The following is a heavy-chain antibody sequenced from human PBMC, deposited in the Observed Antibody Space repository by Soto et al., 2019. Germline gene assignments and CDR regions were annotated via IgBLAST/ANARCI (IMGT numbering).Heavy chain of an antibody. J-gene: IGHJ1*01. CDR2: IWYDGSNK. Sequence: GGSLRLSCAASGFTFSSYGMHWVRQAPGKGLEWVAVIWYDGSNKYYADSVKGRFTISRDNSKNTLYLQMNSLRAEDTAVYYCARVSCSGGSCYYRAEYFQHWGQGTLVTVSS. CDR1: GFTFSSYG. CDR3: ARVSCSGGSCYYRAEYFQH. V-gene: IGHV3-33*01. D-gene: IGHD2-15*01.